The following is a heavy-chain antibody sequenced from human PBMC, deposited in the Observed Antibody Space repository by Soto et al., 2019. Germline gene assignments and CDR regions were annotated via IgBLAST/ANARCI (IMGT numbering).Heavy chain of an antibody. CDR3: ANAYCSGGSCHQFDY. V-gene: IGHV3-23*01. CDR2: ITGGSGNT. J-gene: IGHJ4*02. Sequence: EVQLLESGGGLVQPGGSLRLSCVASGFTFSTYGMSWVRQAPGKGLEWVSAITGGSGNTYYLDSVKGRFTVSRDNSRNTLYLQMNSLRAEDTAVYYCANAYCSGGSCHQFDYWGLGTLVTVSS. CDR1: GFTFSTYG. D-gene: IGHD2-15*01.